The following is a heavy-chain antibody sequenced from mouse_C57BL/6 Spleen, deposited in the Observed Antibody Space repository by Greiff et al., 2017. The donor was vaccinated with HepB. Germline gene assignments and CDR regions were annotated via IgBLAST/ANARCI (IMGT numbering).Heavy chain of an antibody. D-gene: IGHD1-1*01. CDR3: ARGYGSPHWYFDV. V-gene: IGHV5-17*01. CDR1: GFTFSDYG. J-gene: IGHJ1*03. CDR2: ISSGSSTI. Sequence: VQLKESGGGLVKPGGSLKLSCAASGFTFSDYGMHWVRQAPEKGLEWVAYISSGSSTIYYADTVKGRFTISRDNAKNTLFLQMTSLRSEDTAMYYCARGYGSPHWYFDVWGTGTTVTVSS.